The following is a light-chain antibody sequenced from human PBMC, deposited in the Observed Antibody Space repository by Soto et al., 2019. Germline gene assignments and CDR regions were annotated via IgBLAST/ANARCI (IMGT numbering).Light chain of an antibody. Sequence: QSALTQPASLSGSPGQSITISCTGTSSDIGAYDYVSWYQQHPGKAPKLMIYDVSKRPSGVPDRFSGSKSGNTASLTISGLQAEDEADYYCCSYAGSYTWVFGGGTKLTVL. CDR3: CSYAGSYTWV. CDR1: SSDIGAYDY. J-gene: IGLJ3*02. CDR2: DVS. V-gene: IGLV2-11*01.